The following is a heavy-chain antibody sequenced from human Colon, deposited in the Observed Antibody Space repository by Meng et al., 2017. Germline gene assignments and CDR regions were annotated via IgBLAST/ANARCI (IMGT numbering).Heavy chain of an antibody. J-gene: IGHJ4*02. CDR1: GFTFSSYA. CDR3: AKHGGP. Sequence: GGSLRLSCAASGFTFSSYAMGWARQAPGKGLEWISSISLTGGKTFHADSVKGRFTISRDNSKKTLYLQMNSLRAEDTAEYYCAKHGGPWGQGTLVTVSS. D-gene: IGHD3-10*01. V-gene: IGHV3-23*01. CDR2: ISLTGGKT.